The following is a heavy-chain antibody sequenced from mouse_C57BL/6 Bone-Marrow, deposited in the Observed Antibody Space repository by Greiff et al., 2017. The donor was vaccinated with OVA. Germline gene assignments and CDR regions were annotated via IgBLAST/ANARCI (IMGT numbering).Heavy chain of an antibody. D-gene: IGHD1-1*01. CDR2: INPNNGGT. CDR3: ARCGANYYGSSPYAMDY. J-gene: IGHJ4*01. V-gene: IGHV1-26*01. Sequence: EVQLQQSGPELVKPGASVKISCKASGYTFTDYYMNWVKQSHGKSLEWIGDINPNNGGTSYNQKFKGKATLTVDKSSSTAYMELRSLTAEDSAVYYCARCGANYYGSSPYAMDYWGQGTSVTVSS. CDR1: GYTFTDYY.